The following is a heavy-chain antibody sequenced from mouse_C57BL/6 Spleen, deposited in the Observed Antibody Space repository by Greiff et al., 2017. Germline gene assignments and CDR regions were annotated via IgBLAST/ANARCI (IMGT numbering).Heavy chain of an antibody. J-gene: IGHJ2*01. V-gene: IGHV14-2*01. Sequence: EVQLQQSGAELVKPGASVKLSCTASGFNIKAYYMHWVKQRTEQGLEWIGRIDPEDGETKYAPKFQGMATITADASSNPAYLQLSSLTSEDTAVYYCARRSPRRGDVDDYWGQGTTLTVSS. D-gene: IGHD2-12*01. CDR2: IDPEDGET. CDR1: GFNIKAYY. CDR3: ARRSPRRGDVDDY.